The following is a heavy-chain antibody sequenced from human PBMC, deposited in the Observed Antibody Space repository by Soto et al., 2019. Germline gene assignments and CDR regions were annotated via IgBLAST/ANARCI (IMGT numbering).Heavy chain of an antibody. D-gene: IGHD3-22*01. V-gene: IGHV3-30-3*01. J-gene: IGHJ6*02. CDR3: ARDPGAGDYYDSSGYYYAPGDYYYGMDV. Sequence: GGSLRLSCAASVFTFSSYAMHWVRQAPGKGLEWVAVISYDGSNKYYADSVKGRFTISRDNSKNTLYLQMNSLRAEDTAVYYCARDPGAGDYYDSSGYYYAPGDYYYGMDVWGQGTTVTVSS. CDR1: VFTFSSYA. CDR2: ISYDGSNK.